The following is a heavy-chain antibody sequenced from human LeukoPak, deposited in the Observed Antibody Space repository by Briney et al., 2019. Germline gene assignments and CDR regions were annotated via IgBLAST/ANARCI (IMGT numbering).Heavy chain of an antibody. J-gene: IGHJ5*02. V-gene: IGHV1-18*01. CDR2: ISAYNGNA. CDR3: ARVPLMVYDNWFDP. Sequence: ASVKVSCKASGYTFTSYGISWVRQAPGQGLEWMGWISAYNGNANYAQKLQGRVTMTTDTSTSTAYMELRSLRSDDTAVYYCARVPLMVYDNWFDPWGQGTLVTVSS. CDR1: GYTFTSYG. D-gene: IGHD2-8*01.